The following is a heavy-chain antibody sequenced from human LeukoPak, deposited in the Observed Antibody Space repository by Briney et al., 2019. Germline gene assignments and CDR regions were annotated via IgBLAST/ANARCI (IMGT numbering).Heavy chain of an antibody. CDR1: GYTFTNYY. CDR2: INPSGGST. Sequence: ASVRVSCKASGYTFTNYYMHWVRQAPGHGREGMGIINPSGGSTSYAQKFQGRVTMTRDTSTSTLYMQLSSLRSGDTAVYYCARDVEMATITGGPSEYWGQGTLVTVSS. CDR3: ARDVEMATITGGPSEY. J-gene: IGHJ4*02. V-gene: IGHV1-46*01. D-gene: IGHD5-24*01.